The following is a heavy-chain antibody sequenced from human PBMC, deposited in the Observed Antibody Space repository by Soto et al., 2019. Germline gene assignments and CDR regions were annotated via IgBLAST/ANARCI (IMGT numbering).Heavy chain of an antibody. CDR1: GFTFSGSA. Sequence: GGSLRLSCAASGFTFSGSAMHWVRQASGKGLEWVGRIRSKANSYATAYAASVKGRFTISRDDSKNTAYLQMNSLKTEDTAVYYCTRHPPKGRWTLYAFDIWGQGTMVTVSS. D-gene: IGHD2-8*01. CDR2: IRSKANSYAT. J-gene: IGHJ3*02. V-gene: IGHV3-73*01. CDR3: TRHPPKGRWTLYAFDI.